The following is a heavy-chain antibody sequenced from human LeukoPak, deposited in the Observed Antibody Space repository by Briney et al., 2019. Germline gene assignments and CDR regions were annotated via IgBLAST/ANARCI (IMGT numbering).Heavy chain of an antibody. J-gene: IGHJ4*02. V-gene: IGHV1-46*01. CDR1: GYTFTSFY. D-gene: IGHD5-18*01. Sequence: ASVTVSCMASGYTFTSFYVHWVRQAPGQGLEWMGLINPSSGSTSYPQKFQGRVTMTSDTSTSIVYIQCTSLKSDYTAVYYCARGRSQIWFLYYWGRRTLVTVSS. CDR3: ARGRSQIWFLYY. CDR2: INPSSGST.